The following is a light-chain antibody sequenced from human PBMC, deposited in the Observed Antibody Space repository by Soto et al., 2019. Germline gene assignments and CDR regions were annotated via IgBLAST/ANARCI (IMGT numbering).Light chain of an antibody. J-gene: IGKJ3*01. CDR3: MQSRHSPT. CDR2: EIS. Sequence: DIVMTQTPLSVHVTLGQPASISCRSSQSLVNTNGKTYFSWLHQRPGQPPRLLLYEISNRFFGVPDRFCGSGAGTEFTMKISRVEAEDVGVYYCMQSRHSPTFGPGTKVDIE. CDR1: QSLVNTNGKTY. V-gene: IGKV2-24*01.